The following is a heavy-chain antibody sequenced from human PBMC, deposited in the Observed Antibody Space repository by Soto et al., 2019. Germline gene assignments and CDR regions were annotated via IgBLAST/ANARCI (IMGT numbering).Heavy chain of an antibody. V-gene: IGHV1-2*04. D-gene: IGHD1-1*01. CDR3: ARIWNDGDFDI. CDR1: GYTFTGYY. CDR2: INPNSGGT. J-gene: IGHJ3*02. Sequence: ASVKVSCKASGYTFTGYYMHWVRQAPGQGLEWMGWINPNSGGTNYAQKFQGWVTMTRDTSISTAYMELRSLRSDDTAVYYCARIWNDGDFDIWGQGTMVTVSS.